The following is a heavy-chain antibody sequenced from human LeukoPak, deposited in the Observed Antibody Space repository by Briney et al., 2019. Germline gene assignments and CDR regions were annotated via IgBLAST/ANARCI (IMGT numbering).Heavy chain of an antibody. CDR3: ARWNRMANREFFD. CDR1: GFNFINFP. D-gene: IGHD5-24*01. Sequence: GGSLRVSCAASGFNFINFPMIWFRRAPGKGLEWVSFIGANGDTNYAESAKDRFTISRDNSKKTLFLEMHSLRVEDTAVYYCARWNRMANREFFDWGQGTLVVVAS. CDR2: IGANGDT. V-gene: IGHV3-23*01. J-gene: IGHJ4*02.